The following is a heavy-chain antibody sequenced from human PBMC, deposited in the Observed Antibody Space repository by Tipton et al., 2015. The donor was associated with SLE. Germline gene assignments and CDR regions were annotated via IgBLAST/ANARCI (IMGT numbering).Heavy chain of an antibody. D-gene: IGHD7-27*01. CDR1: GGSISSHY. V-gene: IGHV4-59*11. CDR3: ARGGAGDRNYFDY. J-gene: IGHJ4*02. Sequence: TLSLTCTVSGGSISSHYWSWIRQPPGKGLEWIGYIYYSGSTNYNPSLKSRVTISVDTSKNQFSLKLSSVTAADTAVYYCARGGAGDRNYFDYWGQGTLVTVSS. CDR2: IYYSGST.